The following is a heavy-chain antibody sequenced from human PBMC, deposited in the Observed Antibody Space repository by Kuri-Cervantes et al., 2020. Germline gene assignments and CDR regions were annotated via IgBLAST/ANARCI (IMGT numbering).Heavy chain of an antibody. J-gene: IGHJ4*02. V-gene: IGHV4-38-2*01. CDR1: GYSISSGYY. D-gene: IGHD2-15*01. CDR2: VYQIGTT. CDR3: ARQRCGGGCFSTH. Sequence: SETLSLTCDVSGYSISSGYYWGWIRQPPGKGLEWIASVYQIGTTSYNPSLKSRVTISMDTSKNQFSLKLTSVIAADTAVYYCARQRCGGGCFSTHWGQGTLVTVSS.